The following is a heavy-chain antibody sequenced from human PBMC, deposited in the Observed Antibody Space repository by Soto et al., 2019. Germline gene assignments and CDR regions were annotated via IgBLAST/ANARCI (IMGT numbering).Heavy chain of an antibody. Sequence: ASVKVSCKASGYTFTSYAIHWVRQAPGQGLEWMGWINAGNGNTRYAQKFQGRVTMTRDTSTSTVYMELSSLRSEDTAVYYCARDRAWLLNIFDYWGQGTLVTVSS. CDR1: GYTFTSYA. CDR3: ARDRAWLLNIFDY. D-gene: IGHD5-12*01. CDR2: INAGNGNT. J-gene: IGHJ4*02. V-gene: IGHV1-3*01.